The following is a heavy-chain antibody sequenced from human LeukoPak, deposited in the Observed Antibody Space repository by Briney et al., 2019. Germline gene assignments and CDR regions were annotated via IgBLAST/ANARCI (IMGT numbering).Heavy chain of an antibody. CDR3: ARLGAVAGTAGFDY. D-gene: IGHD6-19*01. CDR2: ISSSSGYI. Sequence: GGSLRLSCAASGFTFSSYSMNWVRQAPGKGLEWVSSISSSSGYIYYADSVKGRFTISRDNAKNSLYLQMNSLRAEDTAVYYCARLGAVAGTAGFDYWGQGTLVTVSS. J-gene: IGHJ4*02. V-gene: IGHV3-21*01. CDR1: GFTFSSYS.